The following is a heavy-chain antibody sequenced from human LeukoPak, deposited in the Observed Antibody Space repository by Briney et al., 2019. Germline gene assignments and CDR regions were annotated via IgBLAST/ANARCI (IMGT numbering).Heavy chain of an antibody. V-gene: IGHV1-46*01. Sequence: EASVTVSCTASGYTFTSYYMHWVRQAPGQGLEWMGIINPSGGSTSYAQKFQGRVTMTRDTSTSTVYMELSSLRSEDTAVYYCARGLPGYSSGWYFPENYGMDVWAKGPRSPSP. CDR2: INPSGGST. CDR1: GYTFTSYY. D-gene: IGHD6-19*01. CDR3: ARGLPGYSSGWYFPENYGMDV. J-gene: IGHJ6*02.